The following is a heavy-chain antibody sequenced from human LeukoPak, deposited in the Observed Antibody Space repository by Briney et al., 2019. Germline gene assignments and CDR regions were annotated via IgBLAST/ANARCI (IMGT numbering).Heavy chain of an antibody. Sequence: ASVTVSCKASGYTFTSYDIHWVRQATGQGLEWMGWMNPNSGNTGYAQKFQGRVTMTRNTSISTAYMELSSLRSEDTAVYYCARGDADTYFDYWGQGTLVTVSS. V-gene: IGHV1-8*01. CDR1: GYTFTSYD. CDR2: MNPNSGNT. J-gene: IGHJ4*02. CDR3: ARGDADTYFDY.